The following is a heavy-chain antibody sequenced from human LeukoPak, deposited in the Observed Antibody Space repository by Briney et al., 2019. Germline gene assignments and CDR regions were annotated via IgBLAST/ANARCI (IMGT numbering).Heavy chain of an antibody. CDR3: ARAPTTGTVDY. D-gene: IGHD1-1*01. CDR2: INQDGGAK. V-gene: IGHV3-7*01. J-gene: IGHJ4*02. Sequence: GESLRLSCAASGFIFSSYWMSWVRQAPGKGLEWVANINQDGGAKYYVDSLKGRFTISRDNIEKSLYLQLNSLTADDTAVYFCARAPTTGTVDYWGQGTLVTVSS. CDR1: GFIFSSYW.